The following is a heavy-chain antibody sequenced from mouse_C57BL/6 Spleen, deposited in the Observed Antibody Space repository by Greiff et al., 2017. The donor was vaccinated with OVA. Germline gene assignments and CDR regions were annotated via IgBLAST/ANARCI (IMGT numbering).Heavy chain of an antibody. CDR1: GYTFTSYW. D-gene: IGHD1-1*01. Sequence: VQLQQSGTVLARPGASVKMSCKTSGYTFTSYWMHWVKQRPGQGLEWIGAIYPGNSDTSYNQKFKGKAKLTAVTSASTAYMELSSLTNEDSAVDYCTRGPVVYWYCDVWGTGTTVTVAS. J-gene: IGHJ1*03. V-gene: IGHV1-5*01. CDR3: TRGPVVYWYCDV. CDR2: IYPGNSDT.